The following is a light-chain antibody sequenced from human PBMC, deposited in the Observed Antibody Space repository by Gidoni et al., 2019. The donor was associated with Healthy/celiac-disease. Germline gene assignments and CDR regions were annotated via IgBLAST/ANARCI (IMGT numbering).Light chain of an antibody. Sequence: SYELTQPPSVSVSPGQTARITCSGDALPKQYAYWYQQKPGQAPVLVIYKDSERPSGIPERFSGSSSGTTVTLTISGVQAEDEADYYCQSADENVVFGGGTKLTVL. CDR3: QSADENVV. J-gene: IGLJ2*01. V-gene: IGLV3-25*02. CDR2: KDS. CDR1: ALPKQY.